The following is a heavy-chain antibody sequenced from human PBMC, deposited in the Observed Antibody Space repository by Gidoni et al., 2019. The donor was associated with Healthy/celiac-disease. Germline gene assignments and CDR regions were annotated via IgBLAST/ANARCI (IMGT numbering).Heavy chain of an antibody. CDR1: GGSFSGYY. CDR3: ARGSWDIVVVTTILFDY. V-gene: IGHV4-34*01. Sequence: QVQLQQWGAGLLKPSETLSLTCAVYGGSFSGYYRSWIRQPPGKGLGWIGEINHSGRTNYNPSLKSRVTISVDTSKNQFSLKLSSVTAADTAVYYCARGSWDIVVVTTILFDYWGQGTLVTVSS. CDR2: INHSGRT. D-gene: IGHD2-21*02. J-gene: IGHJ4*02.